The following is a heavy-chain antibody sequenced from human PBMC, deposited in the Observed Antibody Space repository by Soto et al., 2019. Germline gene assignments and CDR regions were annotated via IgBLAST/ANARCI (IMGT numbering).Heavy chain of an antibody. Sequence: EMQLLETGGAVVPPGESLRLSCAASGFTFSHFAISWVRPRPGKGLEWISGISGSGSRTYDADSVQCRFSIARDNPNSTLYLQMDSWRVEDTAVYYCAKVRRVGISRPLDLWCQGTLVTVSS. CDR1: GFTFSHFA. D-gene: IGHD1-26*01. CDR2: ISGSGSRT. J-gene: IGHJ5*02. CDR3: AKVRRVGISRPLDL. V-gene: IGHV3-23*01.